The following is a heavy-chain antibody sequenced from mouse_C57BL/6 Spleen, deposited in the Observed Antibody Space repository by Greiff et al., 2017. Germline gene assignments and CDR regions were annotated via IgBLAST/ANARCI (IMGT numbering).Heavy chain of an antibody. CDR2: IYPRSGNT. CDR3: AQGAYGNCFDY. D-gene: IGHD2-1*01. V-gene: IGHV1-81*01. J-gene: IGHJ2*01. CDR1: GYTFTSYG. Sequence: VQLQQSGAELARPGASVKLSCKASGYTFTSYGISWVKQRNGQGLEWIGEIYPRSGNTYYNEKFKGKATLAADKSSSKAYMELRSLTSEDSAVYFFAQGAYGNCFDYWGQGTPLTVSS.